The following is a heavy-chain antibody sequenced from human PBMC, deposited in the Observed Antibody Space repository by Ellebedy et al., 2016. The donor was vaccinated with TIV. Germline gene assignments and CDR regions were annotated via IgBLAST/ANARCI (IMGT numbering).Heavy chain of an antibody. Sequence: GESLKISCAASEFAFETDWMTWVRQAPGKGLEWVANINQEGSDKSYVDSVKGRFTIFRDNAKNTLYLQMNSLRAEDTAVYYCARAGSGGWEAYFDLWGRGTLVTVSS. CDR1: EFAFETDW. CDR2: INQEGSDK. J-gene: IGHJ2*01. D-gene: IGHD6-19*01. V-gene: IGHV3-7*01. CDR3: ARAGSGGWEAYFDL.